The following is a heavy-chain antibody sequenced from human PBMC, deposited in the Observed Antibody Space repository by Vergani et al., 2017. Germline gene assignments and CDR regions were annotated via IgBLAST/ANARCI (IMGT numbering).Heavy chain of an antibody. CDR3: ARKGWVSQGVGAFET. J-gene: IGHJ3*02. CDR2: VFHSGSA. CDR1: GYSISRGYY. D-gene: IGHD3-16*01. V-gene: IGHV4-38-2*02. Sequence: QVQLQESGPGLVKPSETLSLTCSVSGYSISRGYYWGWIRQPPGKGLEWIATVFHSGSAYYNPSLRRRVTISVETSKNQFSLRLTTLTAADTAVYYCARKGWVSQGVGAFETWGRGTEVSVSS.